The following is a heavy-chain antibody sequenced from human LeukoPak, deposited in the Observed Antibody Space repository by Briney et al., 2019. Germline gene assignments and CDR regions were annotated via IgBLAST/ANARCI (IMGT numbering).Heavy chain of an antibody. J-gene: IGHJ6*03. Sequence: SETLSLTCTVSGASISSHYWSWIRQPPGRGLEWIGYTFYSGITNYNPSLKSRVTISADTSKNQISLRLSSVTAADTAVYYYARDQLTAGYYMDVWGIGTTVTVSS. V-gene: IGHV4-59*11. CDR1: GASISSHY. CDR3: ARDQLTAGYYMDV. D-gene: IGHD1-14*01. CDR2: TFYSGIT.